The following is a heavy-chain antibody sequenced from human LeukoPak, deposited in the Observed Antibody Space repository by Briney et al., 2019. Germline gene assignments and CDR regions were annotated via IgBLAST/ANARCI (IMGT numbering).Heavy chain of an antibody. Sequence: GGSLRLSCAASGFTFSSYSMNWVRQAPGKGLEWVSYISSSSSTIYYAVSGKGRITISREKGKNSMLLPMNSLGGEDTAVYYCARDCSCTSCYGKNDAFDIWGQGTMVTVSS. V-gene: IGHV3-48*01. D-gene: IGHD2-2*01. J-gene: IGHJ3*02. CDR3: ARDCSCTSCYGKNDAFDI. CDR1: GFTFSSYS. CDR2: ISSSSSTI.